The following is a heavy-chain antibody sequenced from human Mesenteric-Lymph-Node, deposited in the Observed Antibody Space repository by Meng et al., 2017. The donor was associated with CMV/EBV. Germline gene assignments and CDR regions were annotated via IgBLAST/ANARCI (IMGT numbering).Heavy chain of an antibody. Sequence: LRLSCAISGDSVSSKTAAWNWIRQSPSRGLEWLGRTYYRSKWYNDYAESVKSRITINPDTSKNQFSLQLNSVTPEDTAVYYCARGSSSRNAYDCWGQGTLVTVSS. J-gene: IGHJ4*02. CDR1: GDSVSSKTAA. V-gene: IGHV6-1*01. CDR3: ARGSSSRNAYDC. D-gene: IGHD2-2*01. CDR2: TYYRSKWYN.